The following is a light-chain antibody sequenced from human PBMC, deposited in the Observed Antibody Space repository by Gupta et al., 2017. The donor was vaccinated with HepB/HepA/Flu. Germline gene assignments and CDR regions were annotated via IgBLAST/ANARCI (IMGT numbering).Light chain of an antibody. V-gene: IGKV3-15*01. CDR1: QIFSSN. CDR2: VAS. Sequence: VMPQSPATLSVSPGERATPSCWPSQIFSSNLAGYQQKTGQAPRLLIYVASTRATGIPARFSGSGSGTEFTLTISSLQSEDFAVYYCQQYNKCSPCSFGQGTKMEIK. CDR3: QQYNKCSPCS. J-gene: IGKJ2*02.